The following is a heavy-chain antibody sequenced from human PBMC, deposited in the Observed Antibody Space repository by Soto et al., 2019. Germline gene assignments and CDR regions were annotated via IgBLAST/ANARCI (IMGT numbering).Heavy chain of an antibody. CDR3: GYSYGYPYYYGMDV. D-gene: IGHD5-18*01. J-gene: IGHJ6*02. CDR1: GGSIGGSNYF. CDR2: IYSSGST. Sequence: SETLSLTCTVSGGSIGGSNYFWGWIRQSPGTGLEWLGTIYSSGSTYYNPSLKSRITMSLDTSKNQFSLKTEDTAVYYCTRAILGYSYGYPYYYGMDVWGQGTTVTVSS. V-gene: IGHV4-39*07.